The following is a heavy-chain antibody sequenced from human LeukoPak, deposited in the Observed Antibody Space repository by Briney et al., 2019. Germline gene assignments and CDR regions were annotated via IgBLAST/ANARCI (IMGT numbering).Heavy chain of an antibody. CDR3: ARASFTMVRGVIDWFDP. CDR2: INHSGGT. J-gene: IGHJ5*02. V-gene: IGHV4-34*01. Sequence: SETLSLTCAVYGGSFSGYYWSWIRQPPGKGLEWIGEINHSGGTNYNPSLKSRVTISVDTSKNQFSLKLSSVTAADTAVYYCARASFTMVRGVIDWFDPWGQGTLVTVSS. D-gene: IGHD3-10*01. CDR1: GGSFSGYY.